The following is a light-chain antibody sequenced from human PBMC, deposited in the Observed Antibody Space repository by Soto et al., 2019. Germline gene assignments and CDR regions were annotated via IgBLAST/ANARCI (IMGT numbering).Light chain of an antibody. Sequence: ELVLTQSPGTLSLSPGDSATLSCSGSQTVSSNFLAWYQQRPAQAPRLLIHGASTRATGITDRFSGSGSGTEFTLTISSLQSEDFAVYYCQQYNNWPPWTFGQGTKGDIK. CDR2: GAS. CDR1: QTVSSN. J-gene: IGKJ1*01. V-gene: IGKV3D-15*01. CDR3: QQYNNWPPWT.